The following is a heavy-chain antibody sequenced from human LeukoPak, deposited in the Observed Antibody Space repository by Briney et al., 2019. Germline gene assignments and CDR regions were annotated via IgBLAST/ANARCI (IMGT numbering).Heavy chain of an antibody. CDR2: INHSGST. CDR3: ARAGYSSGWFDY. J-gene: IGHJ4*02. Sequence: SETLSLTCAVYGGSFSGYYWTWIRQPPGKGLEWIGEINHSGSTNYNPSLKSRVTISVDTSKNQFSLKLSSVTAADTAVYYCARAGYSSGWFDYWGQGTLVTVSS. CDR1: GGSFSGYY. D-gene: IGHD6-19*01. V-gene: IGHV4-34*01.